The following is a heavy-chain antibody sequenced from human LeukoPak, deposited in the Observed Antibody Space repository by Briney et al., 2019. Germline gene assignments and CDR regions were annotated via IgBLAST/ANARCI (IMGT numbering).Heavy chain of an antibody. V-gene: IGHV3-30*18. J-gene: IGHJ4*02. D-gene: IGHD2-15*01. CDR1: GFTFRTYG. Sequence: PGGSLRLSYAASGFTFRTYGMHWVRQAPGKGLEWVAVISYDGSNKYYADSVKGRFTISRDNSKNTLYLQMNSLRAEDTAVYYCAKPDTETDIVVVVAAPPPFDYWGQGTLVTVSS. CDR3: AKPDTETDIVVVVAAPPPFDY. CDR2: ISYDGSNK.